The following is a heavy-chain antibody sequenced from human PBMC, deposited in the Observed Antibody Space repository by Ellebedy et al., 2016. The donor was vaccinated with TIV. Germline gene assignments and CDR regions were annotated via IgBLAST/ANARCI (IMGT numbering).Heavy chain of an antibody. V-gene: IGHV1-18*01. CDR3: ARDSLVVPAARTLALYYYYGMDV. CDR2: ISAYNGNT. CDR1: GYTFTSYG. D-gene: IGHD2-2*01. Sequence: ASVKVSCXASGYTFTSYGISWVRQAPGQGLEWMGWISAYNGNTNYAQKLQGRVTMTTDTSTSTAYMELRSLRSDDTAVYYCARDSLVVPAARTLALYYYYGMDVWGQGTTVTVFS. J-gene: IGHJ6*02.